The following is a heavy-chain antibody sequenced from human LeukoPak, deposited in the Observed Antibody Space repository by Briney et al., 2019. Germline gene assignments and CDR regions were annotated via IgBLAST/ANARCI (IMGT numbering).Heavy chain of an antibody. CDR2: ISWSGDRM. J-gene: IGHJ4*02. V-gene: IGHV3-9*01. D-gene: IGHD2-2*01. CDR1: GFTFEDHV. Sequence: FLRLPCVDYGFTFEDHVLHWVRQASRKGLEWVSSISWSGDRMGYADAVKGRFTISRDNAKNSLFLQMNSLRVEDTALYYCAKDLGGSATTVWGQGTLVTVSS. CDR3: AKDLGGSATTV.